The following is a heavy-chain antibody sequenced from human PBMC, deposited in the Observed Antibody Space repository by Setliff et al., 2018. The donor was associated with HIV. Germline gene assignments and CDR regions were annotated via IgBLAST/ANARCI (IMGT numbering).Heavy chain of an antibody. Sequence: SETLSLTCTVSGGSISSSSYYWGWIRQPPGKGLEWIGSINYSGNTYHSPSLKTRVTISVDTSKKQFSLKLSSVTAADTAVFYCARVKYSYAQGFYYGMDVWGQGTTVTVSS. J-gene: IGHJ6*02. CDR1: GGSISSSSYY. CDR3: ARVKYSYAQGFYYGMDV. V-gene: IGHV4-39*07. CDR2: INYSGNT. D-gene: IGHD5-18*01.